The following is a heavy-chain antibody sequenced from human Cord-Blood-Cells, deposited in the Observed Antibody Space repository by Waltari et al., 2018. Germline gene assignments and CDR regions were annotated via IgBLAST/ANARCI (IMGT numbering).Heavy chain of an antibody. J-gene: IGHJ4*02. V-gene: IGHV4-59*01. CDR3: ARSVVPAAKIDY. Sequence: QVQLQESGPGLVKPSETLSLTCTVSGGSISRYYWSWIRQPPGKGLEWLGYIYYSGSTNHNPSLKSRVTRSVDTSKNQFSLKLSSVTAADTAVYYCARSVVPAAKIDYWGQGTLVTVSS. CDR1: GGSISRYY. D-gene: IGHD2-2*01. CDR2: IYYSGST.